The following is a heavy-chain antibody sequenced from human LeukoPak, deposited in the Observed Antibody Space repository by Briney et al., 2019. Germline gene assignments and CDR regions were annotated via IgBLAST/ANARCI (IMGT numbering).Heavy chain of an antibody. CDR3: AKDSAILVGAYYYYYYMDV. Sequence: GRSLRLSCAASGFTFSSYAMHWVRQAPGKGLEWVAVISYDGSNKYYADSVKGRFTISRDNSKNTLYLQMNSLRAEDTAVYYCAKDSAILVGAYYYYYYMDVWGKGTTVTVSS. CDR1: GFTFSSYA. D-gene: IGHD2-15*01. J-gene: IGHJ6*03. V-gene: IGHV3-30*04. CDR2: ISYDGSNK.